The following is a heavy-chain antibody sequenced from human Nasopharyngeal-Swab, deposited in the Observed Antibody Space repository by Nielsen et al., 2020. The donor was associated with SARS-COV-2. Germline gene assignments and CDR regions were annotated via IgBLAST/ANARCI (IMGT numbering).Heavy chain of an antibody. D-gene: IGHD4-17*01. CDR2: IIPILGIP. V-gene: IGHV1-69*10. CDR1: RGTFNTYG. CDR3: ARYDEYGDHLTY. Sequence: SVKVSCKVSRGTFNTYGIAWVRQAPGQGLEWMGVIIPILGIPNHAQKFQGRVTITADESTSTAYLEVSSLRSEDTALYYCARYDEYGDHLTYWGQGTLVAVSS. J-gene: IGHJ4*02.